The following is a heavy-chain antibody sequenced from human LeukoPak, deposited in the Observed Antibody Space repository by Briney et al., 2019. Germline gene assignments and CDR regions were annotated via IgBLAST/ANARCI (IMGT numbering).Heavy chain of an antibody. D-gene: IGHD2-2*01. CDR3: ARGESYCSSTSCYSLWDY. V-gene: IGHV4-59*12. Sequence: SETLSLTCTVSGGSISSYYWSWIRQPPGKGLEWIGYIYYSGSTNYNPSLKSRVTMSVDTSKNQFSLKLSSVTAADTAVYYCARGESYCSSTSCYSLWDYWGQGTLVTVSS. J-gene: IGHJ4*02. CDR2: IYYSGST. CDR1: GGSISSYY.